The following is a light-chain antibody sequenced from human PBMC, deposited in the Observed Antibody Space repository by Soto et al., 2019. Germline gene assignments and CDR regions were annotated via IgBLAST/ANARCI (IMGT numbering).Light chain of an antibody. J-gene: IGKJ5*01. V-gene: IGKV3-15*01. CDR2: DVS. Sequence: EIVMTQSPGTLSVSPGARDTLSCLAGQGVTTNFAWYQQKSGQSPRLLIYDVSIRATGVPARFSGTGSETDFTLTISGLQSEDSAVYFCQQYNNWSFSVGQGTRLEIK. CDR3: QQYNNWSFS. CDR1: QGVTTN.